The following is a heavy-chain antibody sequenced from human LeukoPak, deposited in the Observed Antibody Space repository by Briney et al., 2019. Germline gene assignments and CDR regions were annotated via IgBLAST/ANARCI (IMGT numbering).Heavy chain of an antibody. CDR3: ARIRPVTTGLKGYYFDY. J-gene: IGHJ4*02. CDR2: MNPKTGKT. Sequence: ASVKVSCKASGYTFSSYEINWVRQAAGRGPEWVGWMNPKTGKTAYARNLQGRVTITRDTSISTAYMDLSALRSEDTAVYYCARIRPVTTGLKGYYFDYWGQGTLVTVSS. CDR1: GYTFSSYE. D-gene: IGHD1-1*01. V-gene: IGHV1-8*01.